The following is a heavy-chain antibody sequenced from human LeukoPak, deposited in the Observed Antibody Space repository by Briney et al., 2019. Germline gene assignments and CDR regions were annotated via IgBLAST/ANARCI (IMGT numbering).Heavy chain of an antibody. V-gene: IGHV4-59*08. D-gene: IGHD3-10*01. CDR1: GGSISGSY. CDR3: ARHYSGSSGDNAFDI. Sequence: PSETLSLTCSVSGGSISGSYWCCVRQPPGKGPEWIGYIHYSEGTSYNPSLRRRVSMTVDTSKNQFSLYLNSVTAADTAGYYCARHYSGSSGDNAFDIWGQGTMVTVSS. CDR2: IHYSEGT. J-gene: IGHJ3*02.